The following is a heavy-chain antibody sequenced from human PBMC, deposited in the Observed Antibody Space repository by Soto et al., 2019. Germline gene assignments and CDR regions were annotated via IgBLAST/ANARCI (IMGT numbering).Heavy chain of an antibody. V-gene: IGHV1-69*12. CDR2: FIPDLDSA. J-gene: IGHJ4*02. CDR1: GGTFSNYG. Sequence: QVQLVQTGAEVKMPGSSVKVSCKASGGTFSNYGITWVRQAPGQGLEWVGGFIPDLDSANYAQTFQGRITFSADESTSTAYMELSSLRSEDTAVYYCARVGYSYDYWGQGTLVTVSS. D-gene: IGHD5-18*01. CDR3: ARVGYSYDY.